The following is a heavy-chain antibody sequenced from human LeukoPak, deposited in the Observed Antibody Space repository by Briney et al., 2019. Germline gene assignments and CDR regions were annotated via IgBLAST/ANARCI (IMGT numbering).Heavy chain of an antibody. D-gene: IGHD4-17*01. CDR3: ANLYGDYKHAFPL. V-gene: IGHV3-23*01. Sequence: GGSLRLSCAASGFTFSIYAMRWVRQSPGKGLEWVSSITAGGTTTYYEDSVKGRFTISRDNSKSTLYLQMNSLSAEDTALYYCANLYGDYKHAFPLWGQGTMVTVSS. J-gene: IGHJ3*01. CDR1: GFTFSIYA. CDR2: ITAGGTTT.